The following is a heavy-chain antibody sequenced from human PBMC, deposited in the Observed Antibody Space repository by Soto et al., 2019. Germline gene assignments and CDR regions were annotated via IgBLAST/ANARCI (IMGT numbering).Heavy chain of an antibody. D-gene: IGHD3-3*01. CDR2: TSSSSSYI. J-gene: IGHJ6*02. CDR1: GFTFSSYN. CDR3: AKEGYYDFWSVNRHAYYYYGMDV. Sequence: GGSLRLSCAASGFTFSSYNMNWVRQAPGKGLEWVSSTSSSSSYIYYADSVKGRFTISRDNAKNSLYLQMNRLRAEDTAVYYFAKEGYYDFWSVNRHAYYYYGMDVWGQGTTVTVSS. V-gene: IGHV3-21*01.